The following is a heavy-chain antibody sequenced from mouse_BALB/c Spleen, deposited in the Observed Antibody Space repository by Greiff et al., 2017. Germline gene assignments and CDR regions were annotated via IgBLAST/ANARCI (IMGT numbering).Heavy chain of an antibody. CDR3: AREGSMPYYAMDY. Sequence: VKLMESGPGLVAPSQSLSITCTVSGFSLTSYGVHWVRQPPGKGLEWLGVIWAGGSTNYNSALMSRLSISKDNSKSQVFLKMNSLQTDDTAMYYCAREGSMPYYAMDYWGQGTSVTVSS. V-gene: IGHV2-9*02. CDR1: GFSLTSYG. J-gene: IGHJ4*01. CDR2: IWAGGST. D-gene: IGHD2-3*01.